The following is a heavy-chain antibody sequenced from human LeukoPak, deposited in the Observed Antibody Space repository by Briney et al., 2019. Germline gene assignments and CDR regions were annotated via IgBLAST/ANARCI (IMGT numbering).Heavy chain of an antibody. V-gene: IGHV4-34*01. CDR2: INHSGST. CDR3: ARAHYRPRYFQH. Sequence: SETLSLTCAVYGGSFSGYYWSWIRQPPGKGLEWIGEINHSGSTNYNPSLKSRVTISVDTSKNQFSLKLSSVTAADTAVYYCARAHYRPRYFQHWGQGTLVTVSS. J-gene: IGHJ1*01. CDR1: GGSFSGYY. D-gene: IGHD1-26*01.